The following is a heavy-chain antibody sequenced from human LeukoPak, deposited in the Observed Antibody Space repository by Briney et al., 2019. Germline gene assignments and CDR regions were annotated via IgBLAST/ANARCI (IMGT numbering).Heavy chain of an antibody. V-gene: IGHV5-51*01. J-gene: IGHJ5*02. D-gene: IGHD6-6*01. CDR2: IYPGDSDT. CDR3: ARLKRGVVAARSHNWFDP. Sequence: GESLKTSCKGSGYSFTSYWIGWVRQMPGKGLEWMGIIYPGDSDTRYSPSFQGQVTISADKSISTAYLQWSSLKASDTAMYYCARLKRGVVAARSHNWFDPWGQGTLVTVSS. CDR1: GYSFTSYW.